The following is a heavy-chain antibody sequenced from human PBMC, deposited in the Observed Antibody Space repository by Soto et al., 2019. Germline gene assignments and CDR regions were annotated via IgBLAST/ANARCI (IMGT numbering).Heavy chain of an antibody. CDR2: IIPIFGTA. D-gene: IGHD4-4*01. CDR3: AREYSNYVMGSPPYYYYGMDV. V-gene: IGHV1-69*01. J-gene: IGHJ6*02. CDR1: GGTFSSYA. Sequence: QVQLVQSGAEVKKPGSSVKVSCKASGGTFSSYAISWVRQAPGQGLEWMGGIIPIFGTANYAQKFQGRVTITADESTSKAYMELSSLRSEDTAVYYCAREYSNYVMGSPPYYYYGMDVWGQGTTVTVSS.